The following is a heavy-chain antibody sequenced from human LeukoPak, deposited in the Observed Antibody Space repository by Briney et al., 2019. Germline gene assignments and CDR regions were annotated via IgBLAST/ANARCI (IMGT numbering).Heavy chain of an antibody. CDR2: INSDGSST. D-gene: IGHD6-19*01. CDR3: ARRGAVAGTFDY. CDR1: GFTFRNFG. Sequence: PGGSLRLSCATSGFTFRNFGLSWVRQAPGKGLVWVSRINSDGSSTNYADSVKGRFTISRDNAKNTLYLQMNSLRAEDTAVYYCARRGAVAGTFDYWGQGTLVTVSS. V-gene: IGHV3-74*01. J-gene: IGHJ4*02.